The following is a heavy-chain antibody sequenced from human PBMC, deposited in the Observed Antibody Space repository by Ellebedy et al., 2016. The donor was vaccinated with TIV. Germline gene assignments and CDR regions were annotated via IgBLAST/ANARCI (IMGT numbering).Heavy chain of an antibody. J-gene: IGHJ4*02. CDR3: ARAGSYRFDY. V-gene: IGHV3-74*01. Sequence: PGGSLRLSCAASGFTFSGYWMHWVRQAPGKGLVWVSRINTDGRTIDYADSVKGRFTISRDNAKNTLYLQMNSLRVEDTAVYFCARAGSYRFDYWGQGNLVTVSS. CDR2: INTDGRTI. CDR1: GFTFSGYW. D-gene: IGHD1-26*01.